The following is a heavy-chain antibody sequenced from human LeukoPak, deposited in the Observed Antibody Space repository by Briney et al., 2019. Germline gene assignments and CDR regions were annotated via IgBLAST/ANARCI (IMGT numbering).Heavy chain of an antibody. J-gene: IGHJ3*02. CDR2: IYHSGST. Sequence: PSETLSLTCTVSGGSINAYYWNWIRQPPGKGLEWIGYIYHSGSTAYNPSLKSRVTISVATSKTQFSLRLTSVTAADTAVYYCARARGLGMGVPTAFEIWGLGTMVTVSS. CDR3: ARARGLGMGVPTAFEI. V-gene: IGHV4-59*01. D-gene: IGHD3/OR15-3a*01. CDR1: GGSINAYY.